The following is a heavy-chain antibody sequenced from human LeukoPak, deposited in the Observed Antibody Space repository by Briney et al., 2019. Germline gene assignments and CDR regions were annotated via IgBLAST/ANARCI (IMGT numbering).Heavy chain of an antibody. CDR1: GGSITSYY. Sequence: SETLSLTCTVSGGSITSYYWSWIRQPPGKGLEWIGHIYYIRSTNYSPSLKSRVTISIDTSRNQFSLKVSSVTAADTAMYYCAKWSDYANAFYICGQGTVVIVSS. D-gene: IGHD4-17*01. CDR2: IYYIRST. J-gene: IGHJ3*02. V-gene: IGHV4-59*01. CDR3: AKWSDYANAFYI.